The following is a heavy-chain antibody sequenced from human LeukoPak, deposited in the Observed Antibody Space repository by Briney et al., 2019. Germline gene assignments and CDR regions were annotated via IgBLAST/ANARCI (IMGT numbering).Heavy chain of an antibody. Sequence: ASVKVSCKASGHTFTSYYMHWVRQAPGQGLEWMGIINPSGGSTSYAQKFQGRVTMTRDTSTSTVYMELSSLRSEDTAVYYCARRGSSSTYYYGMDVWGQGTTVTVSS. CDR1: GHTFTSYY. CDR2: INPSGGST. J-gene: IGHJ6*02. D-gene: IGHD6-6*01. CDR3: ARRGSSSTYYYGMDV. V-gene: IGHV1-46*01.